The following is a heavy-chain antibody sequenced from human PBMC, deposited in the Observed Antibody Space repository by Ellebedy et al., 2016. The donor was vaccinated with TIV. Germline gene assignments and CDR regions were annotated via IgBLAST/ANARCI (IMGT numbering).Heavy chain of an antibody. J-gene: IGHJ4*01. CDR2: IHFGGAT. CDR3: ASHRGFYSGWTFDY. Sequence: MPSETLSLTCTVSGGSMTTNESYWGWIRQPPGKGLEWIGRIHFGGATYYNPSLGSRITISIDTSENKFFLRLASVTAADTALYYCASHRGFYSGWTFDYWGLGTLVTVSS. V-gene: IGHV4-39*07. CDR1: GGSMTTNESY. D-gene: IGHD6-19*01.